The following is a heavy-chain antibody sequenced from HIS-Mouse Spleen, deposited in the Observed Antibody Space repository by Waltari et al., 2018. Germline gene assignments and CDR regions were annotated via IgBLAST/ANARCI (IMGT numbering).Heavy chain of an antibody. Sequence: QLQLQESGPGLVKPSETLSLTCPVSGGSISRSSYYWGWIRQPPGKGLKWIGSIYYSGSTYYNPSLKSRVTISVDTSKNQFSLKLSSVTAADTAVYYCAREIPYSSSWYDWYFDLWGRGTLVTVSS. CDR3: AREIPYSSSWYDWYFDL. J-gene: IGHJ2*01. CDR1: GGSISRSSYY. V-gene: IGHV4-39*07. D-gene: IGHD6-13*01. CDR2: IYYSGST.